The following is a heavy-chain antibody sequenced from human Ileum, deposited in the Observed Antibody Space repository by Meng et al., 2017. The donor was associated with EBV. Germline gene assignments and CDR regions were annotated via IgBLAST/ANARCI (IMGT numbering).Heavy chain of an antibody. CDR3: ASSDYYRSDY. CDR2: TSHSGST. J-gene: IGHJ4*02. Sequence: QVQLQESGPGLLKPSETLSLTCAVSGGSISRSDWWSWVRQPPGKGLEWIGETSHSGSTNYSPSLKSRVTISLDKSKNQLSLKLNSVTAADTAAYYCASSDYYRSDYWGQGTLVTVSS. V-gene: IGHV4-4*02. CDR1: GGSISRSDW. D-gene: IGHD3-22*01.